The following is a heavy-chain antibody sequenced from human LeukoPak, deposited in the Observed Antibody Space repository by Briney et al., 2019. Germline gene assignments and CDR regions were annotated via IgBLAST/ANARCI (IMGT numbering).Heavy chain of an antibody. CDR1: GGTLSSYA. Sequence: SVKVSCKASGGTLSSYAISWVRQAPGQGLEWMGGIILIFGTANYAQKFQGRVTITADESTSTAYMELSSLRSEDTAVYYCARGRDGYNADDYWGQGTLVTVSS. J-gene: IGHJ4*02. D-gene: IGHD5-24*01. CDR2: IILIFGTA. CDR3: ARGRDGYNADDY. V-gene: IGHV1-69*13.